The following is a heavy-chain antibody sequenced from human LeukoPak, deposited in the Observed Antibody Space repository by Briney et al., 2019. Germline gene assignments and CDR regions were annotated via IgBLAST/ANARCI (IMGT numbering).Heavy chain of an antibody. D-gene: IGHD2-15*01. J-gene: IGHJ6*03. CDR3: ARDSVVVVAATLTRYYYMDV. Sequence: PGGSLKLSCAASGFAVSSNYMSWVRQAPGKGLEWVSVIYSGGSTYYADSVKGRFTISRDNSKNTLYLQMNSLRAEDTAVYYCARDSVVVVAATLTRYYYMDVWGKGTTVTISS. CDR1: GFAVSSNY. CDR2: IYSGGST. V-gene: IGHV3-66*01.